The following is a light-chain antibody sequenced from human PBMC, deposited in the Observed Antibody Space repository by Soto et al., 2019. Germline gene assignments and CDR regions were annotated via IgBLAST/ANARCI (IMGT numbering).Light chain of an antibody. CDR2: GES. J-gene: IGKJ1*01. CDR1: QSVGSN. Sequence: EIVMAQSPATLSVSPGERATLSCRASQSVGSNLAWYQQKPGQAPRLLIYGESTRVTGIPARFSGSGSGTEFTLTISSLQSEDFAVYHCQQYYNWWTFGQGTKVDIK. CDR3: QQYYNWWT. V-gene: IGKV3-15*01.